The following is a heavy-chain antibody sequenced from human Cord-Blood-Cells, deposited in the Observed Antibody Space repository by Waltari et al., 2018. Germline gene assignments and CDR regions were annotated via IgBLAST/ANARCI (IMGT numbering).Heavy chain of an antibody. CDR3: AKDDYYDSSGYFDY. D-gene: IGHD3-22*01. CDR2: IWYDGSNK. V-gene: IGHV3-30*18. CDR1: GFTLSSYG. Sequence: QVQLVESGGGVVQPGRSLRLSCAASGFTLSSYGMHWVRQAPGKGLELVAVIWYDGSNKYYADSVKGRFTISRDNSKNTLYLQMNSLRAEDTAMYYCAKDDYYDSSGYFDYWGQGTLVTVSS. J-gene: IGHJ4*02.